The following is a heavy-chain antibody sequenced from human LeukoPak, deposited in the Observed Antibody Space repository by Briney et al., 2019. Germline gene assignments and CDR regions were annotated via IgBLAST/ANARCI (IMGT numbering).Heavy chain of an antibody. D-gene: IGHD3-16*01. V-gene: IGHV1-69*02. CDR1: GGTFSSYS. CDR2: IIPILGIA. CDR3: ALRIMITFGVEY. J-gene: IGHJ4*02. Sequence: GASVKVSCKASGGTFSSYSISWVRQAPGQGLEWMGRIIPILGIANYAQKFQGRVTITADKSTSTAYMELSSLRSEDTAVYYCALRIMITFGVEYWGQGTLVAVSS.